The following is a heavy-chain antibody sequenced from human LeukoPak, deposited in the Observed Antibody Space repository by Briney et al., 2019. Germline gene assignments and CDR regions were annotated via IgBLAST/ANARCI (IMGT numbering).Heavy chain of an antibody. V-gene: IGHV1-69*06. J-gene: IGHJ5*02. Sequence: SVKVSCKASGGTFSSNAIIWVRQAPGQGLEWMGGIIPIFGTANYAQTFQGRVTITADKSTSTAYMEPGSLRSDDTAVYYCARTNCDGDCYSSRGWFDPWGQGTLVTVSS. CDR3: ARTNCDGDCYSSRGWFDP. D-gene: IGHD2-21*02. CDR1: GGTFSSNA. CDR2: IIPIFGTA.